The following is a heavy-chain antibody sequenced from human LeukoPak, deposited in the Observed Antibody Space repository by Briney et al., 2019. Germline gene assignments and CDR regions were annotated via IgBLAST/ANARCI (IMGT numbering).Heavy chain of an antibody. CDR2: ISYDGSNK. CDR1: GFTFSSYA. D-gene: IGHD2-2*01. V-gene: IGHV3-30*04. CDR3: ARDLRVRYQLPHY. J-gene: IGHJ4*02. Sequence: GGSLRLSCAASGFTFSSYAMHWVRQAPGKGLEWVAVISYDGSNKYYADSVKGRFTISRDNSKNTLYLQMNSLRAEDTAVYYCARDLRVRYQLPHYWGQGTLVTVSS.